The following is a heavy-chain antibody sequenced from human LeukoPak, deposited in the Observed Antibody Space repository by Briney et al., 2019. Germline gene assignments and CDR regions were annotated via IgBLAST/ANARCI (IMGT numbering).Heavy chain of an antibody. CDR1: GFTFSRNC. Sequence: PGGSLRLSCAASGFTFSRNCMHWVRQAPGKGLEWVGGIWYDGSNKYYADSVRGRFTISRDNSKSTMFLQMNSLRVEDTAVYYCAKGIAAGAMGYIDVWGKGTMVTVSS. V-gene: IGHV3-33*06. J-gene: IGHJ6*03. CDR3: AKGIAAGAMGYIDV. D-gene: IGHD6-25*01. CDR2: IWYDGSNK.